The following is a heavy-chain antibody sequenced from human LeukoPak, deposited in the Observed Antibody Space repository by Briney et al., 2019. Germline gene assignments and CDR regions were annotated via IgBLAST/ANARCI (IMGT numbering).Heavy chain of an antibody. J-gene: IGHJ5*01. V-gene: IGHV3-23*01. D-gene: IGHD4-17*01. CDR1: GFTFGALT. CDR2: ILADADARKP. CDR3: AKDMNYGDGRWEFDS. Sequence: GGSLRLSCAASGFTFGALTIAWVRQTPGKGLEWLSGILADADARKPYYAGSVKGRLTISRDNSKKTLYLEMNNLRADDTAVYFCAKDMNYGDGRWEFDSWGQGTLVSV.